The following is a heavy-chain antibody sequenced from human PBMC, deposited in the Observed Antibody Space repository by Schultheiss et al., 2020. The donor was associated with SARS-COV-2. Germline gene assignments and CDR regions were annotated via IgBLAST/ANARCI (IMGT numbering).Heavy chain of an antibody. D-gene: IGHD6-13*01. CDR2: ISAYNGNT. V-gene: IGHV1-18*01. Sequence: ASVKVSCKASGYTFTSYGISWVRQAPGQGLEWMGWISAYNGNTNYAQKFQGRVTITRDTSASTAYMELSSLRSEDTAVYYCARDYSSSWQDFDYWGQGTLVTVSS. CDR1: GYTFTSYG. J-gene: IGHJ4*02. CDR3: ARDYSSSWQDFDY.